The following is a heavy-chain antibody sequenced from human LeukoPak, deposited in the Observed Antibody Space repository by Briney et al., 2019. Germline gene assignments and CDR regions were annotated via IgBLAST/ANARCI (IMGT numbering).Heavy chain of an antibody. D-gene: IGHD3-10*01. CDR2: INTGGDGT. CDR3: ATFGSGSRGTNSFDY. CDR1: GFTFSGYA. J-gene: IGHJ4*02. Sequence: QPGGSLRLSCAASGFTFSGYAMSWVRPAPGKGLEWVSAINTGGDGTFYADSVKGRFTISRDNSMNTQYLQMNSLRAEDTAVFYCATFGSGSRGTNSFDYWGQGTLVIVSS. V-gene: IGHV3-23*01.